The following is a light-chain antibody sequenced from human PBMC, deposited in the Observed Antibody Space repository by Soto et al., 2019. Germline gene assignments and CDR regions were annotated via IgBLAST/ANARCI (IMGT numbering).Light chain of an antibody. J-gene: IGKJ5*01. V-gene: IGKV3-20*01. CDR3: HHYGDSLSIT. Sequence: EIVLTQSPGTLSLSPGERATLSCRASQSVSSSYLAWYQHKPGQAPRLLIYGASSRATGIPDRFSGSGSGTDFTLTISRLEPEDFAVYYCHHYGDSLSITFGQGTRLEI. CDR1: QSVSSSY. CDR2: GAS.